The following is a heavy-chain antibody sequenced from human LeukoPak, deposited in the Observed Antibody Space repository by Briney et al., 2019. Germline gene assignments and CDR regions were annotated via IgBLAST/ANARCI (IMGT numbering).Heavy chain of an antibody. CDR3: ATIVVPAAIQGAFDI. V-gene: IGHV1-18*01. CDR2: ISAYNGNT. J-gene: IGHJ3*02. CDR1: GYTFTNYG. D-gene: IGHD2-2*02. Sequence: ASVKVSCKSSGYTFTNYGISWVRQAPGQGLEWMGWISAYNGNTNYAQKIQGRVTMTTDTSTNTAYMELRSLRSDDTAVYYCATIVVPAAIQGAFDIWGQGTMVTVSS.